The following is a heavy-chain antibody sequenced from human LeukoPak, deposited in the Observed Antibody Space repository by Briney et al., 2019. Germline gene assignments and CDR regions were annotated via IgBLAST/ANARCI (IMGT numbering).Heavy chain of an antibody. J-gene: IGHJ6*02. Sequence: PSETLSLTCTVSGGSISSSSYYWTWMRQPAGKGLEWIGRIYSSGTTTYNPSLKSRVAMSVDTSRNQFSLKLSSVTAADTAVYYCARVSPIAVAGSSYYYAMDVWGQGTTVTVSS. V-gene: IGHV4-61*02. CDR2: IYSSGTT. CDR3: ARVSPIAVAGSSYYYAMDV. CDR1: GGSISSSSYY. D-gene: IGHD6-19*01.